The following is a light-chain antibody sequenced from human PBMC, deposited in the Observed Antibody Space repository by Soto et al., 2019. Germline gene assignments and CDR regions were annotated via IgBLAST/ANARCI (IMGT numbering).Light chain of an antibody. CDR2: GAS. J-gene: IGKJ1*01. V-gene: IGKV3-20*01. CDR3: QQYGSSPWT. Sequence: EIVLTQSPGTLSLYTGERATLYCRASQSVSSSYLAWYQQKPGQAPRLLIYGASSRATGIPDRFSGSGSGTDFTLTISRLEPEDFAVYYCQQYGSSPWTFGQGTNVDIK. CDR1: QSVSSSY.